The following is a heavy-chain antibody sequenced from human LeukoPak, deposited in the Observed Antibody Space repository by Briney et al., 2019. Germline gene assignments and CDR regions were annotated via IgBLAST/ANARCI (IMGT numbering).Heavy chain of an antibody. V-gene: IGHV4-39*07. Sequence: SETLSLTCTVSGGSISSSSYYWGWIRQPPGKGLEWIGSIYYSGRTYYNPSLKSRVTISVDTSKTQFSLKLSSVTAADTAVHYCATLTGTQLSPFGQGTLVTVSS. CDR3: ATLTGTQLSP. CDR1: GGSISSSSYY. J-gene: IGHJ5*02. D-gene: IGHD1-7*01. CDR2: IYYSGRT.